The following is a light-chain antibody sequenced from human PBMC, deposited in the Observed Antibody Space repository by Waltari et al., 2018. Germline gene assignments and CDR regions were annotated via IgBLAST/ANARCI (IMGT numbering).Light chain of an antibody. Sequence: DVVLTQSPLSLSVTLGQPSSISCSPSQGLVHYDGNTDFNWFQQRPGLSPRRLIYQISNRDSGVPDRFSGSGSGTDFTLKISRVEAEDVGVYYCMQGTHWPPYTFGQGTKLEIK. J-gene: IGKJ2*01. V-gene: IGKV2-30*02. CDR3: MQGTHWPPYT. CDR2: QIS. CDR1: QGLVHYDGNTD.